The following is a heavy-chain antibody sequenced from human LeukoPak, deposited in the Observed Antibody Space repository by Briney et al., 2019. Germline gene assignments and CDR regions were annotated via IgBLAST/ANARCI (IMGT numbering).Heavy chain of an antibody. J-gene: IGHJ6*02. Sequence: SSVKVSCQASGRTFSSYGISWDRQAPAQGHESIGGTMPSFGTANLAQKFQGRVTITAEESTSTSYMELSSLRSEDTAVYYCARESGRGSYGGYYYGMDVWGQGTTVTVS. CDR3: ARESGRGSYGGYYYGMDV. CDR2: TMPSFGTA. V-gene: IGHV1-69*01. CDR1: GRTFSSYG. D-gene: IGHD3-16*01.